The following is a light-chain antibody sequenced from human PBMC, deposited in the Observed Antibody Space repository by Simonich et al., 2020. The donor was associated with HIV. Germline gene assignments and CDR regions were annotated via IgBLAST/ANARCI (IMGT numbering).Light chain of an antibody. J-gene: IGKJ2*01. Sequence: DIQITQCPSSLSASVGDRVTITCLSSQSISSYLNWYQKKPGKAPNLLIYAASSLQRGDPSRFSGSGSGTDFTLTSSSLQAEDFATYYCQQSYRTPRTFGQGTKLEIK. CDR3: QQSYRTPRT. V-gene: IGKV1-39*01. CDR1: QSISSY. CDR2: AAS.